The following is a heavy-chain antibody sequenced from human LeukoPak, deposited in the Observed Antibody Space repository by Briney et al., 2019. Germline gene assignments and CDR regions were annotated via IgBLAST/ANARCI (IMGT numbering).Heavy chain of an antibody. CDR2: IYISGST. D-gene: IGHD1-14*01. V-gene: IGHV4-4*07. J-gene: IGHJ6*03. CDR3: ATANRYSLYMDV. CDR1: GYSISSGYY. Sequence: SETLSLTCAVSGYSISSGYYWSWIRQPAGKGLECIGRIYISGSTSYNPSLKSRVTMSVDTSKDQFSLRLSSVTAADTAVYYCATANRYSLYMDVWGKGTTVTVSS.